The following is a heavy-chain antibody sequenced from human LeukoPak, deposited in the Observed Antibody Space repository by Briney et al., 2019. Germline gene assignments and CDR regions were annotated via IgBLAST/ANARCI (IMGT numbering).Heavy chain of an antibody. CDR3: ARATWDPNYYYYMDV. D-gene: IGHD1-26*01. V-gene: IGHV3-20*04. Sequence: GGSLRLSCAVSGFTFDDYGMSWVRQAPGKGLEWVSGINWNGGSTGYADSVKGRFTISRDNAKNSLYLQMNSLRAEDTAVYFCARATWDPNYYYYMDVWGKGTTVTISS. CDR1: GFTFDDYG. CDR2: INWNGGST. J-gene: IGHJ6*03.